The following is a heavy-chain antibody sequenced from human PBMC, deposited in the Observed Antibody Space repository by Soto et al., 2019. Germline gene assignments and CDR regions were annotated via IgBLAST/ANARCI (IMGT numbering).Heavy chain of an antibody. CDR1: GFTFDDYG. J-gene: IGHJ6*03. V-gene: IGHV3-20*01. CDR3: ASHYSNYGRADYYYYMDV. Sequence: GGSLRLSCAASGFTFDDYGMSWVRQAPGKGLEWVSGINWNGGSTGYADSVKGRFTISRDNAKNSLYLQMNSLGAEDTALYHCASHYSNYGRADYYYYMDVWGKGTTVTVSS. D-gene: IGHD4-4*01. CDR2: INWNGGST.